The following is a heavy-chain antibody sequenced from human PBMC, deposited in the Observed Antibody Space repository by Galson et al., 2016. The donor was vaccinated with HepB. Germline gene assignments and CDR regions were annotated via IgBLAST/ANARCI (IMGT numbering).Heavy chain of an antibody. CDR2: ISSRSEYT. J-gene: IGHJ3*02. CDR1: GFTISSNW. CDR3: ARPRAQPDDAFDI. V-gene: IGHV3-11*06. Sequence: SLRLSCAASGFTISSNWMHWVRQAPGKGLEWISYISSRSEYTSYADSVKGRFTISRDNAEDSLYLQMNSLRAEDTAVYYCARPRAQPDDAFDIWGQGTMVTVSS. D-gene: IGHD2-2*01.